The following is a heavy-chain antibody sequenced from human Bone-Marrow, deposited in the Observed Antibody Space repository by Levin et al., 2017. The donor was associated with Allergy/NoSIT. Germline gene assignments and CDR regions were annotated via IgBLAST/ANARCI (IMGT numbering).Heavy chain of an antibody. D-gene: IGHD3-9*01. CDR2: ITTTSGAM. V-gene: IGHV3-48*02. CDR1: GFSFSDYT. CDR3: AKGAGSGAWLIDY. Sequence: ASVKVSCIASGFSFSDYTMNWARQAPGKGLEWISFITTTSGAMDYADSVKGRFTISRDNAKNSLYLQMNSLRDEDTAIYYCAKGAGSGAWLIDYWGQGTLVTVSS. J-gene: IGHJ4*02.